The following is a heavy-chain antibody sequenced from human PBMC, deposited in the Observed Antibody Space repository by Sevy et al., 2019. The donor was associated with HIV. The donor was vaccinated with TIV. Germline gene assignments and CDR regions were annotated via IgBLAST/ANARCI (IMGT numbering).Heavy chain of an antibody. CDR1: GFTFSDYY. CDR3: ARGGGTAVFDY. V-gene: IGHV3-11*06. Sequence: GGSLRLSCAASGFTFSDYYMSWIRQAPGKGLEWVSYIGSSSSYTNYADSVKGRFTISRDNAKNSLYLQMNSLRAEDTAVYYCARGGGTAVFDYWGQGTLVTVSS. CDR2: IGSSSSYT. J-gene: IGHJ4*02. D-gene: IGHD6-19*01.